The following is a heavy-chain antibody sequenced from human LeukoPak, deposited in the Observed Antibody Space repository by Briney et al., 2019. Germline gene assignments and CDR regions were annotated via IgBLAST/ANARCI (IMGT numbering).Heavy chain of an antibody. V-gene: IGHV1-2*06. Sequence: ASVKVSCKASGYTFTGYYMHWVRQAPGQGLEWMGRINPNSGGTNYAQKFQGRITMTRDTSISTAYMELSRLRSADAAVYYCARANWNYVWFDPWGQGTLVTVSS. D-gene: IGHD1-7*01. CDR3: ARANWNYVWFDP. CDR2: INPNSGGT. J-gene: IGHJ5*02. CDR1: GYTFTGYY.